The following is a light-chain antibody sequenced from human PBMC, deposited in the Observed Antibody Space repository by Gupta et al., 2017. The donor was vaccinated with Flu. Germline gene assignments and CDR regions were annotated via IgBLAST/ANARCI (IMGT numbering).Light chain of an antibody. CDR3: QQSYA. CDR2: AAS. Sequence: DIQMTQSPSSLSASVGDRVTITCRASQSISSYLNWYQQKPGKAPKLLIYAASSLQSGVPSRFSGSGSGTDFTLTISSLQPKDFATYYCQQSYAFGQGTKLEIK. CDR1: QSISSY. V-gene: IGKV1-39*01. J-gene: IGKJ2*01.